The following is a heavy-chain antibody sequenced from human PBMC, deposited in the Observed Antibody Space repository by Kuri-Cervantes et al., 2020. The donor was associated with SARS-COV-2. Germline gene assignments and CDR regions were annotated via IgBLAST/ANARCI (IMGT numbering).Heavy chain of an antibody. V-gene: IGHV1-2*02. Sequence: ASVKVSCKASGYTFTGYYMHWVRQAPGQGLEWMGWINPNSGGTNYAQKFQGRVTMTRDTSISIAYMELSRLRSDDTAVYYCARGQGWGLYARHGFDYWGQGTLVTVSS. CDR1: GYTFTGYY. D-gene: IGHD2/OR15-2a*01. CDR3: ARGQGWGLYARHGFDY. CDR2: INPNSGGT. J-gene: IGHJ4*02.